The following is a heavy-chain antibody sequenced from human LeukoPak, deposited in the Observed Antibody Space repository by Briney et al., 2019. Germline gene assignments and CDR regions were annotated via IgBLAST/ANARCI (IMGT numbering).Heavy chain of an antibody. J-gene: IGHJ6*04. CDR3: ATKYSSGWSGRMDV. V-gene: IGHV1-69*06. CDR2: IIPIFGTA. D-gene: IGHD6-19*01. CDR1: GGTFSSYA. Sequence: ASVKVSCKASGGTFSSYAISWVRQAPGQGLEWMGGIIPIFGTANYARKFQGRVTITADKSTSTAYMELSSLRSEDTAVYYCATKYSSGWSGRMDVWGKGTTVTVSS.